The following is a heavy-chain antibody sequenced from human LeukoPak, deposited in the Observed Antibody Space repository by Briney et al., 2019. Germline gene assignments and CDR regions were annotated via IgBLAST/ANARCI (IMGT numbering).Heavy chain of an antibody. D-gene: IGHD2-2*01. CDR2: ISNDGSRK. V-gene: IGHV3-30*18. CDR3: AKCRSLSPAAAINY. J-gene: IGHJ4*02. Sequence: PGGSLRLSCAPSGFTFSRHGMHWVRQAPGKGLEWVAIISNDGSRKYYAHSVEGRFTISRDNSESTLYLQMNSLRADDTAVYYCAKCRSLSPAAAINYWGQGTLVTVSS. CDR1: GFTFSRHG.